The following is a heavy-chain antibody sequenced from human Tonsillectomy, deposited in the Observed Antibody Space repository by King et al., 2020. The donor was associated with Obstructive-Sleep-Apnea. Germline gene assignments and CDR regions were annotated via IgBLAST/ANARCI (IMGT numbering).Heavy chain of an antibody. J-gene: IGHJ6*02. V-gene: IGHV3-9*01. CDR3: AKDMMVVGILDYYCGMDV. Sequence: VQLVESGGGLVQPGRSLRLSCAASGFTFDDYAMHWVRQAPGKCLEWVSGISWNSGSIGYADSVKGRFTISRDNAKNSLYLQMNRLRAEDTALYYCAKDMMVVGILDYYCGMDVWGQGTTVTVSS. CDR1: GFTFDDYA. D-gene: IGHD2-15*01. CDR2: ISWNSGSI.